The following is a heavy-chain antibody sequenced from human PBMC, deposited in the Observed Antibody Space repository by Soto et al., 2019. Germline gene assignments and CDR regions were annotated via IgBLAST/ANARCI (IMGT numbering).Heavy chain of an antibody. CDR3: AKILRAEEDY. Sequence: PGGSLRLSCAASGFTFSSYAMSWVRQAPGKGLEWVSAISGSGGSTYYADSVKGRFTISRDNSKNTLYMKMNSLRAEDTDLYYCAKILRAEEDYWGQGTLVTVSS. CDR2: ISGSGGST. J-gene: IGHJ4*02. CDR1: GFTFSSYA. D-gene: IGHD4-17*01. V-gene: IGHV3-23*01.